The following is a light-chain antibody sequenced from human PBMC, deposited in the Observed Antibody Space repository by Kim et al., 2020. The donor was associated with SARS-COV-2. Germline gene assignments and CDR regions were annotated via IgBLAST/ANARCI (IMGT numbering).Light chain of an antibody. CDR3: QQYNTYPRT. J-gene: IGKJ1*01. Sequence: DIQMTQSPSTLSASVGDRVTITCRASLSISTWLAWYQQRPGKAPKVLIYKASYLQSAVPSRFSGSGSGTEFTLSISNLQPDDFATYYCQQYNTYPRTFGQGTQVDIK. CDR2: KAS. V-gene: IGKV1-5*03. CDR1: LSISTW.